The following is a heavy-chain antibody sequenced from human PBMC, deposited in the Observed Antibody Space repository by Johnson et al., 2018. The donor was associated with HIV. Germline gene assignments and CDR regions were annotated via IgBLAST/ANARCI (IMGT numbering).Heavy chain of an antibody. D-gene: IGHD1-26*01. Sequence: VQLLESGGGLVQPGGSLRLSCAASGFTVSSYYMRWVRQAPGKGLEWVSVLFSGGSIYFADSVKGRFTISRDNSKNTLYLQMNSLRAEDTAVYYCARGRYTTAEWDDAFDIWGQGTMVTVYS. CDR3: ARGRYTTAEWDDAFDI. CDR2: LFSGGSI. CDR1: GFTVSSYY. J-gene: IGHJ3*02. V-gene: IGHV3-66*01.